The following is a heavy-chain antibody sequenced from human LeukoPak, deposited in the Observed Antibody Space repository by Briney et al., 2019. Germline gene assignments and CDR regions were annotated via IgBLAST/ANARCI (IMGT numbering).Heavy chain of an antibody. J-gene: IGHJ6*03. CDR3: ARTTEGGYTYDYFYYYYMDV. CDR2: INHSGST. V-gene: IGHV4-34*01. CDR1: GASFSGYY. D-gene: IGHD5-18*01. Sequence: SDTLSLTCALYGASFSGYYWSWIRHPPGKGLEWIGEINHSGSTNYNPSLKSRVTISVDTSKNQFSLKLTSVTAADTAVYYCARTTEGGYTYDYFYYYYMDVWGKGTTVTISS.